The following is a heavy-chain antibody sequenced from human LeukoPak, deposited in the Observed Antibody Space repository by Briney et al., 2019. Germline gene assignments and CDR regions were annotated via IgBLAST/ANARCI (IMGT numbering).Heavy chain of an antibody. Sequence: ASVKVSCKASGYTYVSFGINWVRQAPGQGLEWLGWISPYSGNTNFARTVQGRLTMKTDPPTNTTNMELASLRSDDTAVYYCARDSQPRRYFYYYMDVWGSGTTVTVSS. D-gene: IGHD1-14*01. CDR3: ARDSQPRRYFYYYMDV. J-gene: IGHJ6*03. CDR1: GYTYVSFG. V-gene: IGHV1-18*01. CDR2: ISPYSGNT.